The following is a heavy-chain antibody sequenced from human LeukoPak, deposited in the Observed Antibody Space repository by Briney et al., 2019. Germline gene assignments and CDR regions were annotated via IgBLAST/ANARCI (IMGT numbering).Heavy chain of an antibody. Sequence: SETLSLTCTVSGGYISSYHWSWIRQPPGKGLEWIGYIDYSGSTNYNPSLKSRVTISVDTSKNQFSLKLSSVTAADTAVYYCASSVPAAMAGWFDPWGQGTLVTVSS. J-gene: IGHJ5*02. V-gene: IGHV4-59*12. CDR2: IDYSGST. CDR3: ASSVPAAMAGWFDP. D-gene: IGHD2-2*01. CDR1: GGYISSYH.